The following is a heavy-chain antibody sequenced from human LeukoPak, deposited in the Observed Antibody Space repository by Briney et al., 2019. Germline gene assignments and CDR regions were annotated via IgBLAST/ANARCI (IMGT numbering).Heavy chain of an antibody. J-gene: IGHJ4*02. CDR1: GFTFSSYE. CDR3: ARETGWGITGSSFDY. D-gene: IGHD1-20*01. V-gene: IGHV3-48*03. Sequence: SGGSLRLSCAASGFTFSSYEMNWVRQAPGKGLEWVSYISSSGSTIYYADSVKGRFTISRGNAKNSLYLQMNSLRAEDTAVYYCARETGWGITGSSFDYWGQGTLVTVSS. CDR2: ISSSGSTI.